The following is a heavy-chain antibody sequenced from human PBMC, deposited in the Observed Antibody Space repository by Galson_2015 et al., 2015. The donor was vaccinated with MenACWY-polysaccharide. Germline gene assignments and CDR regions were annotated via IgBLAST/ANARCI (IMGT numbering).Heavy chain of an antibody. D-gene: IGHD6-19*01. CDR2: MNPNSANT. CDR1: GYTFTSYD. Sequence: SVKVSCKASGYTFTSYDINWVRQATGQGLEWMGWMNPNSANTGYAQKFQGRVTMTRNNSISTAYMELSSLTSEDTAVYYCARGRRDTAVAATAAVFLDYWGQGILVTVSS. J-gene: IGHJ4*02. CDR3: ARGRRDTAVAATAAVFLDY. V-gene: IGHV1-8*01.